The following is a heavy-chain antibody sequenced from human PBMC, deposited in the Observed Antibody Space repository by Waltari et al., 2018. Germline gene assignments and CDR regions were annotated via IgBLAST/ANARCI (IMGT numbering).Heavy chain of an antibody. CDR3: SVSLNS. CDR1: GFNFNNYW. V-gene: IGHV3-7*01. J-gene: IGHJ4*02. CDR2: IKHDGPES. Sequence: VQLVEPGGGLVQPGGSLRLSCAASGFNFNNYWMEWVRQAPGKGLEWVAKIKHDGPESHYVGSVKGRITVSRDNAHNLLYLQMDSLRVEDTAVYYCSVSLNSWGQGTLVTVSS.